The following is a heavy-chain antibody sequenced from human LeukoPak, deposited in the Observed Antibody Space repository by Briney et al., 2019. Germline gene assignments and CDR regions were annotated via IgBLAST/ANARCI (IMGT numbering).Heavy chain of an antibody. CDR3: ARLSSSGYSNFDY. J-gene: IGHJ4*02. D-gene: IGHD3-22*01. CDR2: IIPIFGTA. V-gene: IGHV1-69*06. Sequence: ASVKVSCKASGGTFSSYAISWVRQAPGQGLEWMGGIIPIFGTANYAQKFQGRVTITADKSTSTAYMELSSLRSEDTAVYYCARLSSSGYSNFDYWGQGTLVTVSS. CDR1: GGTFSSYA.